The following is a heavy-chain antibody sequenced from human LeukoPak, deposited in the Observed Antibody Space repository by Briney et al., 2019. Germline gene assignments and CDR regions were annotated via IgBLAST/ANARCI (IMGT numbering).Heavy chain of an antibody. CDR1: GFPFSSYA. J-gene: IGHJ4*02. Sequence: GGSLRLSCAASGFPFSSYAMSWVRQAPGRGLEWVSGINNSGDNTYYADSVKGRFTISRDNSKNTLFLQMSSLRAEDTAVYYCAKGGMAGAFNFDYWGQGTLVTVSS. V-gene: IGHV3-23*01. CDR3: AKGGMAGAFNFDY. CDR2: INNSGDNT. D-gene: IGHD6-19*01.